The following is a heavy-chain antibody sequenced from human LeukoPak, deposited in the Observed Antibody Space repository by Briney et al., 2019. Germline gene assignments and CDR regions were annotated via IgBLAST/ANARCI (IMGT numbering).Heavy chain of an antibody. V-gene: IGHV1-24*01. CDR1: GYTFTDFA. J-gene: IGHJ4*02. Sequence: RASVKVSCKASGYTFTDFAMNWVRQAPGKGLEWMGGFDPEDGETIYAQKFQGRVTMTEDTSTDTAYMELSSLRSEDTAVYYCATWEAVVGNFDYWDQGTLVTVSS. D-gene: IGHD6-19*01. CDR3: ATWEAVVGNFDY. CDR2: FDPEDGET.